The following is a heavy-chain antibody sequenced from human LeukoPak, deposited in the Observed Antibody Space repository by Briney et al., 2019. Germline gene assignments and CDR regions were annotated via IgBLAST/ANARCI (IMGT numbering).Heavy chain of an antibody. Sequence: SCPTLFIATQTLTLTCTFSGFSLSTTGVGVGWIRQPPGKALEWLALIYWNNDNRYSPSLRSRLTITKDTSKNQVVLTVAYMDPADTATYYCAHYGVYRCRYYFDYWGQGTLVTVSS. CDR3: AHYGVYRCRYYFDY. CDR2: IYWNNDN. V-gene: IGHV2-5*01. CDR1: GFSLSTTGVG. D-gene: IGHD4-17*01. J-gene: IGHJ4*02.